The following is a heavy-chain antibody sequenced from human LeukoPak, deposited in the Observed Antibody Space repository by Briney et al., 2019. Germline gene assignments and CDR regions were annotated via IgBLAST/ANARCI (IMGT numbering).Heavy chain of an antibody. V-gene: IGHV1-69*02. CDR3: ARGTTIFGVVIIASY. Sequence: GASVKVSCKASGGTFNSYTISWVRQAPGQGLEWMGRIIPILGIANYAQKFQGRVTITADKSTSTAYMELSSLRSEDTAVYYCARGTTIFGVVIIASYWGQGTLVTVSS. D-gene: IGHD3-3*01. CDR2: IIPILGIA. CDR1: GGTFNSYT. J-gene: IGHJ4*02.